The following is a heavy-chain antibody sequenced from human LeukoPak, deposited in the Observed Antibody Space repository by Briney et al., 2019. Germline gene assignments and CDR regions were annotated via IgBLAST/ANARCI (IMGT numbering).Heavy chain of an antibody. D-gene: IGHD6-13*01. J-gene: IGHJ4*02. CDR3: AREVGIIAAAGTPIDY. CDR2: TYYRSKWYN. Sequence: SQALSLTCAISGDSVSSNSAAWNWIRQSPSRGLEWLGRTYYRSKWYNDYAVSVKSRITINPDTSKNQFSLQLNSVTPEDTAVYYCAREVGIIAAAGTPIDYWGQGTLVTVSS. V-gene: IGHV6-1*01. CDR1: GDSVSSNSAA.